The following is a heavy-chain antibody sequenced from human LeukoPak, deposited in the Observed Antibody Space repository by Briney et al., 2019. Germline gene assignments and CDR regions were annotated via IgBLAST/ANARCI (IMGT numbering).Heavy chain of an antibody. CDR1: GFTFSIYG. CDR2: ISYDRSNK. D-gene: IGHD2/OR15-2a*01. CDR3: AKDPRDGSTLDY. Sequence: GRSLRLSCAASGFTFSIYGMHWVRQAPGKGLEWVAVISYDRSNKYYADSVKGRFTISRDNSKNTLYLQMNSLSAEDTAVYYCAKDPRDGSTLDYWGQGTLVTVSS. J-gene: IGHJ4*02. V-gene: IGHV3-30*18.